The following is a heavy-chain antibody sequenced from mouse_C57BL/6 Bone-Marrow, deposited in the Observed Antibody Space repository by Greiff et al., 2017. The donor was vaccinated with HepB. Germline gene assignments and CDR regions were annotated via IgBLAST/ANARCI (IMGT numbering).Heavy chain of an antibody. CDR3: ARGYYGSRYWYFDV. V-gene: IGHV1-80*01. Sequence: QVQLQQSGAELVKPGASVKISCKASGYAFSSYWMNWVKQRPGKGLEWIGQIYPGDGDTNYNGKFKGKATLTADKSSSTAYMQLSSLTSEDSAVYFCARGYYGSRYWYFDVWGTGTTVTVSS. D-gene: IGHD1-1*01. CDR1: GYAFSSYW. J-gene: IGHJ1*03. CDR2: IYPGDGDT.